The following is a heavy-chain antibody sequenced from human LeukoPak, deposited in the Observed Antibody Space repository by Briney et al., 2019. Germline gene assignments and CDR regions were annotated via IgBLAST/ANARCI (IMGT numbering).Heavy chain of an antibody. V-gene: IGHV3-23*01. J-gene: IGHJ6*03. CDR2: ISGSGGST. CDR3: AKVAGSDYGDYKYYYYYYMDV. CDR1: GFTFTSHG. Sequence: GGSLRLSCAASGFTFTSHGMSWVRQAPGKGLEWVSAISGSGGSTYYADSVKGRFTISRDNSKNTLYLQMNSLRAEDTAVYYCAKVAGSDYGDYKYYYYYYMDVWGKGTTVTMSS. D-gene: IGHD4-17*01.